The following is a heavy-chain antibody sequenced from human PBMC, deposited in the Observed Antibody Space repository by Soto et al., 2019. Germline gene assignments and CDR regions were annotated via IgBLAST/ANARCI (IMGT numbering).Heavy chain of an antibody. CDR1: DDSVSSLGYF. D-gene: IGHD6-19*01. Sequence: SETLSLTCTVSDDSVSSLGYFWSWIRRPPGKGLEWIGYISYSGGTKYNPSVKSRVTISLNTSKNQFSLNLGSVTAVDTAVYYCVRDGGIAVTGASVRYYGFDVWGQGTTVTVSS. CDR2: ISYSGGT. J-gene: IGHJ6*02. V-gene: IGHV4-61*08. CDR3: VRDGGIAVTGASVRYYGFDV.